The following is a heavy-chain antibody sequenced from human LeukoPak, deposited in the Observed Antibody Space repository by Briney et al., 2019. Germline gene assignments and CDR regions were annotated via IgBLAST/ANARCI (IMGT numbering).Heavy chain of an antibody. Sequence: GASVKVSCKASGYTFTGYYMHWVRQAPGQGLQWMGWIDPNSGGTNHAPKFQGRVTMSRDTSITTAYMELSRLRSDDTAVYYCARTYYDYVWGSYRPRNFDYWGQGTLVTVSS. CDR3: ARTYYDYVWGSYRPRNFDY. D-gene: IGHD3-16*02. CDR2: IDPNSGGT. CDR1: GYTFTGYY. J-gene: IGHJ4*02. V-gene: IGHV1-2*02.